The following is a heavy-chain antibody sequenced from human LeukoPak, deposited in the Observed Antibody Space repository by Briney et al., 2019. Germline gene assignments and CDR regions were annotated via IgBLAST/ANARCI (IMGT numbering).Heavy chain of an antibody. CDR1: GFSFSTYA. V-gene: IGHV3-23*01. CDR3: ARVVSSGWYPGIDD. Sequence: GGSLRLSCAASGFSFSTYAMSWVRQAPGKGLEWVSAISGSGGSTYYADSVKGRFTIYRDNSKNTLYLQMDSLRVEDTAVYYCARVVSSGWYPGIDDWGQGTLVTVSS. CDR2: ISGSGGST. D-gene: IGHD6-19*01. J-gene: IGHJ4*02.